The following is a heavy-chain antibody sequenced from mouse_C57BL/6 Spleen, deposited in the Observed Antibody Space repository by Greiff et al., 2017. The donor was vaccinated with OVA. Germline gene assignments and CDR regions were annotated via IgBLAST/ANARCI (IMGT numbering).Heavy chain of an antibody. Sequence: EVKLVESGGGLVKPGGSLKLSCAASGFTFSSYAMSWVRQTPEKRLEWVATISDGGSYTYYPDNVKGRFTISRDNAKNNLYLQMSHLKSEDTAMYYCAREGGDYYGSSYWFAYWGQGTLVTVSA. CDR3: AREGGDYYGSSYWFAY. D-gene: IGHD1-1*01. CDR2: ISDGGSYT. CDR1: GFTFSSYA. J-gene: IGHJ3*01. V-gene: IGHV5-4*01.